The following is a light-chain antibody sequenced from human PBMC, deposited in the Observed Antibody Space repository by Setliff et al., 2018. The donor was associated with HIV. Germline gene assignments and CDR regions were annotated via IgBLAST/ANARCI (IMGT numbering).Light chain of an antibody. V-gene: IGLV2-14*01. Sequence: SALTQPASVSGSPGQSITISCTGTSSDVGGYNYVSWYQQHPGKAPKLMIYDVTKRPSGVSNRFSGSKSGNTASLTISGLQADDEADYYCSAYTSSSTLVFGGGTK. J-gene: IGLJ2*01. CDR2: DVT. CDR1: SSDVGGYNY. CDR3: SAYTSSSTLV.